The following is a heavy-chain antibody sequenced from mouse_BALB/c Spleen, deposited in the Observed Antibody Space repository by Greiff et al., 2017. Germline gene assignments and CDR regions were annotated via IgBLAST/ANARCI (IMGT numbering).Heavy chain of an antibody. CDR2: INPSTGYT. V-gene: IGHV1-7*01. Sequence: VQLQQSGAELAKPGASVKMSCKASGYTFTSYWMHWVKQRPGQGLEWIGYINPSTGYTEYNQKFKDKATLTADKSSSTAYMQLSSLTSEDSAVYYCARQNLLSYYFDYWGQGTTLTVSS. J-gene: IGHJ2*01. CDR1: GYTFTSYW. D-gene: IGHD2-10*01. CDR3: ARQNLLSYYFDY.